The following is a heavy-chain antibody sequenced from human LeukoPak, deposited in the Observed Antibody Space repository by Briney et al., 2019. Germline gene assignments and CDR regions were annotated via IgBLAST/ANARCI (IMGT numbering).Heavy chain of an antibody. CDR2: IKQDGSEK. V-gene: IGHV3-7*01. CDR1: GFTFSSYA. J-gene: IGHJ4*02. Sequence: GGSLRLSCAASGFTFSSYAMSWVRQAPGKGLEWVANIKQDGSEKYYVDSVKGRFTISRDNAKNSLYLQMNSLRAEDTAVYYCASRNYGDYEVLFDYWGQGTLVTVSS. CDR3: ASRNYGDYEVLFDY. D-gene: IGHD4-17*01.